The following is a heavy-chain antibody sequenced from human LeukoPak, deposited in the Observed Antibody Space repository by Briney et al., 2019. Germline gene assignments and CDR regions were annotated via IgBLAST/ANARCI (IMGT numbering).Heavy chain of an antibody. D-gene: IGHD3-22*01. CDR2: IRSNSDGGTI. Sequence: PGGSQRLSCATFGFTFSNAWMNWVRQAPGKGLEWVGRIRSNSDGGTIDYAAPVKGRFTLSRDDSKTTLYLQMNSLQAEDTAVYYCATDFYDSTWGQGTLVTVSS. J-gene: IGHJ5*02. CDR1: GFTFSNAW. V-gene: IGHV3-15*07. CDR3: ATDFYDST.